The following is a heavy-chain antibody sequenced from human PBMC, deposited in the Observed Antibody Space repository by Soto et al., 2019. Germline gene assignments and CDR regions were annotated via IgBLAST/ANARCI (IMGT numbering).Heavy chain of an antibody. CDR3: AKSDRCNGVVSDDFFDI. J-gene: IGHJ3*02. Sequence: QVQLVESGGGVVQPGRSLRLSCAASGFNFRSYAMHWVRQAPGKGLEWVAAISYDGSDMYYTDSVKGRFTITRENSENTLYMQMKSLRPEETAVYYCAKSDRCNGVVSDDFFDIWGQGTMVTVSS. V-gene: IGHV3-30*18. CDR1: GFNFRSYA. CDR2: ISYDGSDM. D-gene: IGHD2-8*01.